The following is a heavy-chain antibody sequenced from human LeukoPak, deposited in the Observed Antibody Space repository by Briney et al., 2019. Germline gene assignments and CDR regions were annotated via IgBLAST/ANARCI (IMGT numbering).Heavy chain of an antibody. J-gene: IGHJ4*02. CDR2: ISYDGSNK. Sequence: PGGSLRLSCAASGFTFSSYAMHWVRQAPGKGLEWVAVISYDGSNKYYADSVKGRFTISRDNSKNTLYLQMNSLRAEGTAVYYCARDRYWNDAIDYWGQGTLVTVSS. D-gene: IGHD1-1*01. CDR3: ARDRYWNDAIDY. V-gene: IGHV3-30-3*01. CDR1: GFTFSSYA.